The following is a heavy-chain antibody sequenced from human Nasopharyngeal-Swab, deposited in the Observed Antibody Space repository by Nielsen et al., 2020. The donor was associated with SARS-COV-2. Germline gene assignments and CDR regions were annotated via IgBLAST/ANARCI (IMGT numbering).Heavy chain of an antibody. Sequence: ASVKVSCKASGGTFSSYAISWVRQAPGQGLEWMGWISAYNGNTNYAQKLQGRVTMTTDTSTSTAYMELRSLRSDDTAVYYCARESGSSWPEQQYYYYYGMDVWGQGTTVTVSS. D-gene: IGHD6-13*01. CDR3: ARESGSSWPEQQYYYYYGMDV. V-gene: IGHV1-18*01. CDR2: ISAYNGNT. CDR1: GGTFSSYA. J-gene: IGHJ6*02.